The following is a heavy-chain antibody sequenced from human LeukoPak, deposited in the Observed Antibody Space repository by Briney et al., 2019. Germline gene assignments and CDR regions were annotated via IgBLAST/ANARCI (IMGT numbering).Heavy chain of an antibody. CDR1: DGSINTYY. D-gene: IGHD3-3*01. J-gene: IGHJ4*02. V-gene: IGHV4-59*01. CDR2: IFYSGST. CDR3: ASWSTDRDY. Sequence: SETLSLTCTVSDGSINTYYWSWLRQPPGKGLEWIAYIFYSGSTDYNPSLKSRVTISIDTSRNQFSLKVTSVTAADTAVYYCASWSTDRDYWGQGTLVTVSS.